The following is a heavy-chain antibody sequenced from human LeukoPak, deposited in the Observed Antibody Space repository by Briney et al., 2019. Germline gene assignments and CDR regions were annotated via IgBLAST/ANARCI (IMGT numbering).Heavy chain of an antibody. J-gene: IGHJ3*02. V-gene: IGHV3-64D*06. Sequence: GGSLRLSCSASGFTFSLYDMHWVRQAPGKGLEYVSGISKNGDSTYYADSVKGRFTISRDNSKNTLYFQMSSLRTEDTAVYYCLARPDAYDIWGQGTMVTVSS. CDR1: GFTFSLYD. CDR2: ISKNGDST. CDR3: LARPDAYDI.